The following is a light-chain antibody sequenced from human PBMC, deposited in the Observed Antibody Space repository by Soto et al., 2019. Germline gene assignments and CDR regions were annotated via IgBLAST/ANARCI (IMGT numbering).Light chain of an antibody. CDR3: CSYTSRSTWV. CDR2: EVT. V-gene: IGLV2-14*01. J-gene: IGLJ3*02. Sequence: QSALTQPASVSGSPGQSITISCTGTGIDIGGYNYVSWYQHHPGKAPKLIIFEVTNRPSGLSDRFSGSKSGNTASLTISGLQPEDEAEYFCCSYTSRSTWVFGGGTKLTVL. CDR1: GIDIGGYNY.